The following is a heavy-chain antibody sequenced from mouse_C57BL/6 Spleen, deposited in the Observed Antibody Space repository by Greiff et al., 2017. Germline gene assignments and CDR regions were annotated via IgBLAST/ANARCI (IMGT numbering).Heavy chain of an antibody. J-gene: IGHJ1*03. CDR3: AREGYYGSSYGYFDV. CDR1: GYTFTDYY. CDR2: INPYNGGT. V-gene: IGHV1-19*01. D-gene: IGHD1-1*01. Sequence: VQLQQSGPVLVKPGASVKMSCKASGYTFTDYYMNWVKQSHGKSLEWLGVINPYNGGTSYNQKFKGKATLTVDKSSSTAYMELNSLTSEDSAVYYCAREGYYGSSYGYFDVWGTGTTVTVSS.